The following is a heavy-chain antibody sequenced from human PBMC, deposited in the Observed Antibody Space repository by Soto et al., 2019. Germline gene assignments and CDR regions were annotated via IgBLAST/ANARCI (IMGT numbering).Heavy chain of an antibody. J-gene: IGHJ4*02. V-gene: IGHV5-10-1*01. CDR1: GYSFANYW. D-gene: IGHD5-12*01. CDR2: IDPSDSYT. Sequence: GEFLKISCKASGYSFANYWISWVRQMPGKGLEWMGRIDPSDSYTNYSPSFQGLVTISVDKSISTAYLQWSSLKASDTAMYYCARFLYSGYYPGDYWGQGTLVTDPS. CDR3: ARFLYSGYYPGDY.